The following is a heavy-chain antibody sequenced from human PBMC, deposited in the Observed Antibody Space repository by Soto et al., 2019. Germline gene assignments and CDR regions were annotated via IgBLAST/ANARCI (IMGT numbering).Heavy chain of an antibody. J-gene: IGHJ4*02. Sequence: ESGGDVVQPGRSLRLSCAASGFSFSRYAIHWVRQAPGKGLEWVAVISYDGSDMYYGDSVKGRFTISRDNSNNTLYLQMNSLRPDDTALYYCAKDPRGIVGAGAWLDSWGQGTLVIVSS. CDR2: ISYDGSDM. CDR1: GFSFSRYA. V-gene: IGHV3-30*18. CDR3: AKDPRGIVGAGAWLDS. D-gene: IGHD1-26*01.